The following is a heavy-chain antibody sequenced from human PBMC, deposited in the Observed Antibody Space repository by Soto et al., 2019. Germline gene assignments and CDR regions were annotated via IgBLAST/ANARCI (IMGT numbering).Heavy chain of an antibody. J-gene: IGHJ4*02. CDR1: GGSISSSSYF. CDR3: ARQTKDYYDTSGYYVN. D-gene: IGHD3-22*01. V-gene: IGHV4-39*01. CDR2: IYYSGST. Sequence: QLQLQESGPGLVKPSETLSLTCTVSGGSISSSSYFWGWIRQPPGKGLEWIGTIYYSGSTFYNPSLKSRVTISFDTSENQFSLKLSSVTAADTAVYYCARQTKDYYDTSGYYVNWGQGTLVTVSS.